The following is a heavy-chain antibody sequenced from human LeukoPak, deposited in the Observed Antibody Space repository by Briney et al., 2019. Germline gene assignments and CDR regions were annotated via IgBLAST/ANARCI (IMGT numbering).Heavy chain of an antibody. Sequence: QPSETLSLTCTVSGNSISSGDNYWSWIRQPAGKGLEWIGRIYTSGSTNYNPSLKSRVTISGDTSKNQFSLRLSSVTAADTAVYYCARDRVEYHIDHWGQGTLVTVSS. CDR3: ARDRVEYHIDH. CDR2: IYTSGST. D-gene: IGHD2-2*01. J-gene: IGHJ5*02. CDR1: GNSISSGDNY. V-gene: IGHV4-61*02.